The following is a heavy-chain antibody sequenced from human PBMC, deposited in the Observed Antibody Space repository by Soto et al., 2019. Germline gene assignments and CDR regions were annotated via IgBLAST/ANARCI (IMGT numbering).Heavy chain of an antibody. CDR3: ARDKGGAALKGSGMDV. CDR1: GGSIGNRDSY. D-gene: IGHD2-8*01. V-gene: IGHV4-31*02. J-gene: IGHJ6*02. Sequence: QVQMRQSGPGLVKPSQTLSLKCSVSGGSIGNRDSYWSWIRQHPEKGLVWIGSIYYNGNTDYNPSLRGRPTISLAASMNEFSLKLTSVTAADTAVYYCARDKGGAALKGSGMDVWGQGTTVTVS. CDR2: IYYNGNT.